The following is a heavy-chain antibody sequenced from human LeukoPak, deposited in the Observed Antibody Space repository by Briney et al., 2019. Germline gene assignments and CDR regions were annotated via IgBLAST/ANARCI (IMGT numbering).Heavy chain of an antibody. Sequence: PSETLSLTCAVYGGSFSGYYWSWIRQPPGKGLEWIGEINHSGSTNYNPSLKSRVTISVDTSKNQFSLKLSSVTAADTAVYYCARSRGYSGYELRYWGQGTLVTVSS. CDR1: GGSFSGYY. CDR3: ARSRGYSGYELRY. V-gene: IGHV4-34*01. D-gene: IGHD5-12*01. CDR2: INHSGST. J-gene: IGHJ4*02.